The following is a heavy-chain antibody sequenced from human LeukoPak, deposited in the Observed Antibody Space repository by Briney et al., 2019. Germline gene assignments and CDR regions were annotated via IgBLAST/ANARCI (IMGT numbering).Heavy chain of an antibody. J-gene: IGHJ3*02. V-gene: IGHV4-34*01. CDR3: ATTERENGDDAFDI. Sequence: SETLSLTCAVYGGSFSGHYWSWIRQPPGKGLEWIGEINHSGSTNYNPSLKSRVTISVDTSKNQFSLKLSSVTAADTAVYYCATTERENGDDAFDIWGQGTMVTVSS. D-gene: IGHD4-11*01. CDR2: INHSGST. CDR1: GGSFSGHY.